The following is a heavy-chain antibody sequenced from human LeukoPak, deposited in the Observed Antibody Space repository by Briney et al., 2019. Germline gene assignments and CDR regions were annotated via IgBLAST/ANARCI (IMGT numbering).Heavy chain of an antibody. Sequence: SETLSLTCTVSGGSISSSSYYWGWIRQPPGKGLEWIGTIYSSGTTHSNPSLKSRVTISVDTSKNQFSLKLSSVTAADTAVYYCARHAYDYDNSRYFYYFDYWGQGTLVTVSS. CDR2: IYSSGTT. J-gene: IGHJ4*02. CDR3: ARHAYDYDNSRYFYYFDY. V-gene: IGHV4-39*01. D-gene: IGHD3-22*01. CDR1: GGSISSSSYY.